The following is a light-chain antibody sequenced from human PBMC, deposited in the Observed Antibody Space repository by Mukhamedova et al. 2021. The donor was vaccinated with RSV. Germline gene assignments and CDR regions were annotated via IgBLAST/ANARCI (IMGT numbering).Light chain of an antibody. Sequence: WYQRRVHGKAPQILIYAASTLQSGVPSRFSGSGSGTDFTLTITNLQPEDFATYYCQQSYSVPPYTFGQGTNVEIK. V-gene: IGKV1-39*01. CDR2: AAS. CDR3: QQSYSVPPYT. J-gene: IGKJ2*01.